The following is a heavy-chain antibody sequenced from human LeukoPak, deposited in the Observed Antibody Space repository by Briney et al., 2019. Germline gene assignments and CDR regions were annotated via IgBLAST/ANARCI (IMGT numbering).Heavy chain of an antibody. CDR2: INHSGST. CDR3: ARVRMWVVPATGSYFDY. V-gene: IGHV4-34*01. J-gene: IGHJ4*02. Sequence: SETLSLTCAVSGASMNTHYWSWIRQPPGKGLEWIGEINHSGSTNYNPSLKSRVTISVDTSKNQFSLKLSSVTAADTAVYYCARVRMWVVPATGSYFDYWGQGTLVTVSS. CDR1: GASMNTHY. D-gene: IGHD2-2*01.